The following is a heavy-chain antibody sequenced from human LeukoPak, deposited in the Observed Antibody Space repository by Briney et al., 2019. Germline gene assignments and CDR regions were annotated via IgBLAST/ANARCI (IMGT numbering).Heavy chain of an antibody. CDR2: MNPNSGNT. D-gene: IGHD6-6*01. CDR3: ARRSIAARPALDY. J-gene: IGHJ4*02. CDR1: GYTFTSYD. Sequence: ASVKVSCKASGYTFTSYDINWVRQATGQGLEWMGWMNPNSGNTGYAQKFQGRVTMTRNTSISTAYMELSSLRSEDTAVYYCARRSIAARPALDYWGQGTLVTVSS. V-gene: IGHV1-8*01.